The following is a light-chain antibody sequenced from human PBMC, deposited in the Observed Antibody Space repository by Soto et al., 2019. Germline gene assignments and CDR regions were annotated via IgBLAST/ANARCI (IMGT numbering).Light chain of an antibody. V-gene: IGKV1-12*01. CDR3: QQANSFPFT. CDR1: QDIGRW. CDR2: AAS. J-gene: IGKJ2*01. Sequence: DIQMTQSPSSVSASVGDTVTITCRATQDIGRWLAWYQQRPGKAPKRLIYAASSLESGVPSRFRGSGSGTDFTLTISSLQPEDFATYFCQQANSFPFTFGQGTKLEIK.